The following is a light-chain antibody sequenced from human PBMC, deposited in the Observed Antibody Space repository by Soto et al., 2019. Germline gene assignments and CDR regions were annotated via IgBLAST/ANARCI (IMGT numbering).Light chain of an antibody. J-gene: IGKJ3*01. V-gene: IGKV1-9*01. CDR2: AAS. CDR3: QQLNSYPFT. Sequence: DIQLTQSPSFLSASVGDRVTITCRARQGISSYLAWYQQKPGKAPKLLIYAASTLPSGVPSRFSGSGAGTEFTLTISILQPEDFATDYCQQLNSYPFTFGPGTKVDI. CDR1: QGISSY.